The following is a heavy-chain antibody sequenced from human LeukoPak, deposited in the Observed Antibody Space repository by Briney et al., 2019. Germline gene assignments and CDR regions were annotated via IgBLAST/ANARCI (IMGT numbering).Heavy chain of an antibody. J-gene: IGHJ4*02. CDR1: GGSVSSDSYF. CDR2: IYYSGST. Sequence: SETLSLTCTVPGGSVSSDSYFWPWIRQPPGKGLEWIGYIYYSGSTNYNPSLKSRFTISLDTSKSQISLKLSSVTAADTAVYYCARGQRRLQDYWGQGTLVTVSS. CDR3: ARGQRRLQDY. V-gene: IGHV4-61*01.